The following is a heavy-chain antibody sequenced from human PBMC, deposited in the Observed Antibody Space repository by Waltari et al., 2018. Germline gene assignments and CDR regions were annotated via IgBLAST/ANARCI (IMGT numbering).Heavy chain of an antibody. Sequence: QVQLQESGPGLVKPSETMSLACTVAGGSISSYYWSWIRQPPGKGLEWIGYIYYSGSTNYNPSPKSRVTISVDTSKNQFSLKLSSVTAADTAVYYCASAYSSSSLYYYGMDVWGQGTTVTVSS. V-gene: IGHV4-59*01. D-gene: IGHD6-6*01. CDR2: IYYSGST. J-gene: IGHJ6*02. CDR1: GGSISSYY. CDR3: ASAYSSSSLYYYGMDV.